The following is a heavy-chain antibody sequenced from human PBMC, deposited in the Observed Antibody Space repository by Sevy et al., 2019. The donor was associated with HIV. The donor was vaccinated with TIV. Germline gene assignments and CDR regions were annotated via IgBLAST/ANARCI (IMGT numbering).Heavy chain of an antibody. J-gene: IGHJ4*02. CDR1: GFTFSTYA. D-gene: IGHD1-1*01. V-gene: IGHV3-30*04. CDR3: ARDPGNSGNY. CDR2: ISHDERTT. Sequence: GGSLRLSCAASGFTFSTYAMRWLRQAPGKGLEWVAVISHDERTTYYADSVKGRFTISRDNSKNTLYLQMDSLRPEDTTNYYCARDPGNSGNYWGQGTLVTVSS.